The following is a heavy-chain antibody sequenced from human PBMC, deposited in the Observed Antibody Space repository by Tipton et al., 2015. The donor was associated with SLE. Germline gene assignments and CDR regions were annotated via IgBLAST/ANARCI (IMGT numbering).Heavy chain of an antibody. D-gene: IGHD1-1*01. V-gene: IGHV4-61*02. Sequence: TLSLTCTVSGGSISSTNYFWTWIRQPAGKGLEWIGRIYTSGNTNFNPSLKSRVTISIDTSRNQFSLKLSSVTAADTAVYYCARDDETGLIDYWGQGTLVTVSS. CDR2: IYTSGNT. CDR1: GGSISSTNYF. CDR3: ARDDETGLIDY. J-gene: IGHJ4*02.